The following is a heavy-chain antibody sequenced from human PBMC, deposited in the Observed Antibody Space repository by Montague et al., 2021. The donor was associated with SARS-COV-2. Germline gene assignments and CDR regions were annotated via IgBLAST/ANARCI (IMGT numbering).Heavy chain of an antibody. D-gene: IGHD1-26*01. CDR3: ARTSASSDY. Sequence: NDYAVSVKSRITINPDTSKNQISLQLNSVTPEDTAVYYCARTSASSDYWGQGTLGAVSS. V-gene: IGHV6-1*01. CDR2: N. J-gene: IGHJ4*02.